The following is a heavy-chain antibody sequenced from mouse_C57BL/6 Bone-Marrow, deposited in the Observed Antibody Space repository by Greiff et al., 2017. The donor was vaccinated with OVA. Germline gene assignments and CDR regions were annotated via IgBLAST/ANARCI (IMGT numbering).Heavy chain of an antibody. Sequence: EVQLVESGGGLVKPGGSLKLSCAASGFTFRDYGMHWVRQAPEKGLEWVAYISSGSSTIYYADTVKGRFTISRDNAKNTLFLQMTSLRSEDTAMYYCARPDGSSYCWYFDVWGTGTTVTVSS. J-gene: IGHJ1*03. D-gene: IGHD1-1*01. CDR2: ISSGSSTI. CDR3: ARPDGSSYCWYFDV. CDR1: GFTFRDYG. V-gene: IGHV5-17*01.